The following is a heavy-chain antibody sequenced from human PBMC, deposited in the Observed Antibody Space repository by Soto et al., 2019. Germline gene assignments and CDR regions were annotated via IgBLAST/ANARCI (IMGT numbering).Heavy chain of an antibody. V-gene: IGHV3-7*03. CDR3: AREYRRELVWHVPFDI. D-gene: IGHD1-26*01. Sequence: HPGGSLRLSCAASGFSVTSYAMSWLRQAPGKGLEWVANIKQDGSEKYYVDSVKGRFTISRDNAKNSLYLQMNSLRAEDTAVYYCAREYRRELVWHVPFDIWGQGTMVTVS. CDR1: GFSVTSYA. J-gene: IGHJ3*02. CDR2: IKQDGSEK.